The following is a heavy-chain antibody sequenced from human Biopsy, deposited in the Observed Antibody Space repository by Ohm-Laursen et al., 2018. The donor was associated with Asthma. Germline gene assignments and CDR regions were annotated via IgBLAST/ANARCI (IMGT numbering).Heavy chain of an antibody. V-gene: IGHV1-24*01. CDR3: ASDFPKDYVRYNFQF. J-gene: IGHJ4*02. CDR1: GGTFSNFA. Sequence: ASVKVSCKSPGGTFSNFAISWVRQAPGQGLEWMGGHDHEEGGTVNARRFQGRVTMTEGTSTDTAYMELSSLSSDDTAVYYCASDFPKDYVRYNFQFWGQGTLVTVSS. D-gene: IGHD4-17*01. CDR2: HDHEEGGT.